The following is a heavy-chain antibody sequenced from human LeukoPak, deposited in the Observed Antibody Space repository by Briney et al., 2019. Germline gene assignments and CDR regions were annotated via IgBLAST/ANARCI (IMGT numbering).Heavy chain of an antibody. V-gene: IGHV3-74*01. CDR2: INSDGSST. J-gene: IGHJ3*02. Sequence: GGSLRLSCAASGLTFSSYWMHWVRQAPGKGLVWVSRINSDGSSTSYADSVKGRFTISRDSAKNTLYLQMNSLRAEDTAVYYCARAFEAYCGGDCVARAFDIWGQGTMVTVSS. D-gene: IGHD2-21*02. CDR1: GLTFSSYW. CDR3: ARAFEAYCGGDCVARAFDI.